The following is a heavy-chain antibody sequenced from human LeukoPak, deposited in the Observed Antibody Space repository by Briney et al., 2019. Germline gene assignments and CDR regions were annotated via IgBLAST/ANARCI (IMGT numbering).Heavy chain of an antibody. V-gene: IGHV4-59*01. CDR1: GASISSYY. CDR2: IYYSGGT. J-gene: IGHJ5*02. Sequence: SETLSLTCTVSGASISSYYWAWIRQPPREGTEWIGYIYYSGGTYYNPSLKSRVIISLDTSKNQFSLKLNSATAADTAVYYCARERGPNCNKDCLFDPWGQGTLVTVSS. D-gene: IGHD2/OR15-2a*01. CDR3: ARERGPNCNKDCLFDP.